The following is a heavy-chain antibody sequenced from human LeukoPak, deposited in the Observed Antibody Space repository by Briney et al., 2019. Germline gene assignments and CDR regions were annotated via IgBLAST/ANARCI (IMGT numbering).Heavy chain of an antibody. V-gene: IGHV3-7*04. CDR3: ARFRLSSSAPYHFDY. CDR1: GFTFGSYW. J-gene: IGHJ4*02. CDR2: IKQDGSET. Sequence: PGGSLRLSCAASGFTFGSYWMSWVRQAPGKGLEWVANIKQDGSETFYVDSVKGRFTISRDNAKTSLYLQMNSLRAEDTAVYHCARFRLSSSAPYHFDYWGQGTLVTVSS. D-gene: IGHD6-6*01.